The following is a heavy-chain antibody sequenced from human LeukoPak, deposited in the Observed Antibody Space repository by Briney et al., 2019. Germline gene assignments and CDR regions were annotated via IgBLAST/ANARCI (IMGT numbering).Heavy chain of an antibody. D-gene: IGHD3-22*01. Sequence: SETLSLTCTVSGGSISSYYWSWIRQPPGKGLEWIGYIYYSGSTNYNPSLKSRVTISVDTSKNQFSLKLSSVTAADTAVYYCARIGVYYDSSGYYYVFDYWGQGNLVTVS. CDR3: ARIGVYYDSSGYYYVFDY. J-gene: IGHJ4*02. CDR1: GGSISSYY. CDR2: IYYSGST. V-gene: IGHV4-59*01.